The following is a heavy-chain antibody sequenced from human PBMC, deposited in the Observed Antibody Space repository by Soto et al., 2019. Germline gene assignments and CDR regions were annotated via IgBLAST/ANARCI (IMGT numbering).Heavy chain of an antibody. V-gene: IGHV1-18*01. CDR1: DYTFTSYG. CDR3: ASDYGDYFLFTLHY. Sequence: QVQLEQSGAEVKKPGASVKVSCKASDYTFTSYGISWVRQAPGQGLEWKGWISANNGNTNYAQKLQGRVTMTTATSTSTAYMELRSLRSDDTAVYYCASDYGDYFLFTLHYWGQGTLVTVSS. D-gene: IGHD4-17*01. CDR2: ISANNGNT. J-gene: IGHJ4*02.